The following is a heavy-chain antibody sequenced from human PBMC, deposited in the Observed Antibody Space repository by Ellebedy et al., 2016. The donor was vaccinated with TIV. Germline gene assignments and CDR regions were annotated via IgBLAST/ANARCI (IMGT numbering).Heavy chain of an antibody. CDR1: GFSFSRYS. CDR3: ARGHYYYNYMDV. V-gene: IGHV3-48*01. J-gene: IGHJ6*03. CDR2: ISSSSSTI. Sequence: GGSLRLSXAASGFSFSRYSMNWVRQAPGKGLEWVAYISSSSSTIYYIDSVKGRFTISRDNSKNTLYLQMNSLRAEDTAVYYCARGHYYYNYMDVWGKGTTVTVSS.